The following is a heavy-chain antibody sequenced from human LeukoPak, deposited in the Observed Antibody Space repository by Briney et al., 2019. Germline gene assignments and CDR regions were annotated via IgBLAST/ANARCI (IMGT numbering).Heavy chain of an antibody. CDR1: GFTFSSYA. Sequence: GGSLRLSCAASGFTFSSYAMSWVRQAPGKGLEWVSAISGSGGSTYYADSVKGRFTISRDNSKNSLYLQMNSLRAEDTAVYYCARGRVLRYFDSGFDYWGQGTLVTVSS. CDR2: ISGSGGST. CDR3: ARGRVLRYFDSGFDY. V-gene: IGHV3-23*01. D-gene: IGHD3-9*01. J-gene: IGHJ4*02.